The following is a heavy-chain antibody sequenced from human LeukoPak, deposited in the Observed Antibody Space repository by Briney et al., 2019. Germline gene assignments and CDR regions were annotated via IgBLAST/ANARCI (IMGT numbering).Heavy chain of an antibody. CDR2: IYHSGST. Sequence: PSETLSLTCTVSGYSISSGYYWGWIRQPPGKGLEWIGSIYHSGSTYYNPSLKSRVTIPVDTSKNQFSLKLSSVTAADTAVYYCARTWFGELLYFDYWGQGTLVTVSS. V-gene: IGHV4-38-2*02. J-gene: IGHJ4*02. CDR1: GYSISSGYY. CDR3: ARTWFGELLYFDY. D-gene: IGHD3-10*01.